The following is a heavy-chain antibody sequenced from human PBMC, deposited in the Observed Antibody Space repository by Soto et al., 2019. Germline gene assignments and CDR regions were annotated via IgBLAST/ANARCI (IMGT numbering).Heavy chain of an antibody. V-gene: IGHV3-33*01. J-gene: IGHJ4*02. CDR3: ARDTSVIVPAATSCDY. D-gene: IGHD2-2*01. CDR2: IRYDGSNK. Sequence: QVQLVESGGGVVQPGRSLRLSCAASGFTFSSYGMHWVRQAPGKGLEWVAVIRYDGSNKYYADSVKGRFTISRDNSKNTLNLQMNSLRAKDTAVYYCARDTSVIVPAATSCDYWGQGTLVTVSS. CDR1: GFTFSSYG.